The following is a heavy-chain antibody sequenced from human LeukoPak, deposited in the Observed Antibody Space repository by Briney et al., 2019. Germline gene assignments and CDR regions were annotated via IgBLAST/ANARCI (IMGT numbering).Heavy chain of an antibody. D-gene: IGHD5-12*01. CDR3: ARTGSGYDLLFDY. J-gene: IGHJ4*02. V-gene: IGHV3-48*03. CDR1: GFTFSSYE. CDR2: ISSSGSTI. Sequence: GGSLRLSCAASGFTFSSYEMNWVRQAPGKGLEWVSYISSSGSTIYYADSVKGRFTISRDNAKNSLYLQMNSLRAKDTAVYYCARTGSGYDLLFDYWGQGTLVTVSS.